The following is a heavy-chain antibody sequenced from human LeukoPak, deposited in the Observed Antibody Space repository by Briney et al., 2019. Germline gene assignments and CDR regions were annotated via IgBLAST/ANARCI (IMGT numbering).Heavy chain of an antibody. D-gene: IGHD2-15*01. CDR3: ARGPGYCSGGSCYHDY. Sequence: SETLSLTCTVSGGSISSYYWSWIRQPPGKGLECIGYIYYSGSTNYNPCLKSRVTISVDTSKNQFSLKLSSVTAADTAVYYCARGPGYCSGGSCYHDYWGQGTLVTVSS. V-gene: IGHV4-59*01. CDR1: GGSISSYY. J-gene: IGHJ4*02. CDR2: IYYSGST.